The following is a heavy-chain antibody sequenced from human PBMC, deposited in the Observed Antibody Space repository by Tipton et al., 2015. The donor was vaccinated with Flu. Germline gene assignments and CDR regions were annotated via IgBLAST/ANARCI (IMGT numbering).Heavy chain of an antibody. CDR2: IYHTGST. J-gene: IGHJ5*02. V-gene: IGHV4-38-2*02. D-gene: IGHD4-11*01. CDR3: ARRDHSNYVSDPKSCFDP. Sequence: LRLSCTVSGDSVTSGYYWGWIRQPPGKGLEWIGNIYHTGSTYYNPSLKGRVTISVDTSKNQFPLRVISMTAADTAVYYCARRDHSNYVSDPKSCFDPWGQGILATVSS. CDR1: GDSVTSGYY.